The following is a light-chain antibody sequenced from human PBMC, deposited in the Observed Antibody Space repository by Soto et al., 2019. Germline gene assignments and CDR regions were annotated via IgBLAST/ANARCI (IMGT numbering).Light chain of an antibody. CDR2: NTN. CDR1: SGSVSTTYY. Sequence: QAVVTQEPSSSVSPGGTVTLTCGLSSGSVSTTYYTSWYQQTPGQAPRTLIYNTNTRSSGVPDRFSGSILGNTAALTITGAQEDDESDYYWLLFMGSGIWVFGGGTKLTVL. V-gene: IGLV8-61*01. J-gene: IGLJ3*02. CDR3: LLFMGSGIWV.